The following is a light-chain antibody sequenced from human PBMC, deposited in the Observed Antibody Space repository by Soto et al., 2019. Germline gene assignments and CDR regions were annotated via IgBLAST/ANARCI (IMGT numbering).Light chain of an antibody. J-gene: IGLJ2*01. CDR3: SSYTSSSTDVV. CDR1: SSDVGGYNY. Sequence: QSALTQPASVSGSPGQSITISCTGTSSDVGGYNYVSWYQQHPGKAPKLMIYDVSNRPSGVSNRFSGSKSGNTASLIISGLQAEDEADYYCSSYTSSSTDVVFGGGTNVTVL. CDR2: DVS. V-gene: IGLV2-14*01.